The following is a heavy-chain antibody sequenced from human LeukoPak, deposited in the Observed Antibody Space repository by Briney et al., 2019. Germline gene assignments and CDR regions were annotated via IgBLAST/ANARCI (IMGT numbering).Heavy chain of an antibody. V-gene: IGHV3-53*01. CDR2: IYADGST. CDR1: GFIVSSNY. CDR3: AREGYSGYPGYYYYGMDV. J-gene: IGHJ6*02. Sequence: GGSLRLSCAASGFIVSSNYMSWVRQAPGKGLDWLSVIYADGSTFYADSVKGRFAISRDNSKNTLYLQMNSLRAEDTAVYYCAREGYSGYPGYYYYGMDVWGQGTTVTVSS. D-gene: IGHD5-12*01.